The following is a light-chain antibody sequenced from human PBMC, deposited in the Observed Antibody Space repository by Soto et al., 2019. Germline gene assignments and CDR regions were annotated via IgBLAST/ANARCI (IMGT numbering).Light chain of an antibody. J-gene: IGKJ2*01. V-gene: IGKV1-39*01. Sequence: DTQMTQSPSSLSASVGDRVTITCRASQSISRNLNWYQQKPGRAPKLLIYAASSLLSGVPSRFSGSGSGTDFTLTLRSLQPEDFATYYCQQSYRTPHTFGQGTKLEIK. CDR2: AAS. CDR1: QSISRN. CDR3: QQSYRTPHT.